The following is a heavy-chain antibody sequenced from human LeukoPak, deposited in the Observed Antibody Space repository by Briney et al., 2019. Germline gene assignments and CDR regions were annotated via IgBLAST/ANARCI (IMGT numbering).Heavy chain of an antibody. V-gene: IGHV4-61*02. CDR1: GGSISSGSYY. Sequence: SETLSLTCTVSGGSISSGSYYWSWIRQPAGKGLERIGRIYTSGSTNYNPSLKSRVTISVDTSKNQFSLKLSSVTAADTAVYYCARAHPYYYYYMDVWGKGTTVTVSS. J-gene: IGHJ6*03. CDR2: IYTSGST. CDR3: ARAHPYYYYYMDV.